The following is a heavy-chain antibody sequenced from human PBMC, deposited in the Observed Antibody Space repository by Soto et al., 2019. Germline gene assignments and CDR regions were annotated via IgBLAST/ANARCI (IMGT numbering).Heavy chain of an antibody. J-gene: IGHJ6*02. Sequence: TETLSLTCTVSGGSISSYYWSWIRQPPGKGLEWIGYIYYSGSTNYNPSLKSRVTISVDTSKNQFSLKLSSVTAADTAVYYCAREGYDFWSGYKRGGMDVWGQGTTVTVSS. CDR2: IYYSGST. D-gene: IGHD3-3*01. CDR3: AREGYDFWSGYKRGGMDV. CDR1: GGSISSYY. V-gene: IGHV4-59*01.